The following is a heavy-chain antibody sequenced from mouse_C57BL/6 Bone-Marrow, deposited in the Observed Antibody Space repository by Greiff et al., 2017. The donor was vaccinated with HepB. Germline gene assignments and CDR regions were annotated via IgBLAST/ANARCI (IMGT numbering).Heavy chain of an antibody. CDR1: GYAFTNYL. Sequence: QVQLKQSGAELVRPGTSVKVSCKASGYAFTNYLIEWVKQRPGQGLEWIGVINPGSGGTNYNEKFKGKATLTADKSSSTAYMQLSSLTSEDSAVYFCARCDGYLGAYWGQGTLVTVSA. J-gene: IGHJ3*01. V-gene: IGHV1-54*01. CDR2: INPGSGGT. D-gene: IGHD2-3*01. CDR3: ARCDGYLGAY.